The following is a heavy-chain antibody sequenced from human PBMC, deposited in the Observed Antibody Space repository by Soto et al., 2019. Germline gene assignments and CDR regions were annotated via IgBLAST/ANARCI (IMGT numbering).Heavy chain of an antibody. Sequence: SCKASGFTFSSYSMNWVRQAPGKGLEWVSSISSSSSYIYYADSVKGRFTISRDNAKNSLYLQMNSLRAEDTALYYCAKSVTTVAGTSWFDPWGQGTLVTVSS. CDR3: AKSVTTVAGTSWFDP. D-gene: IGHD6-19*01. J-gene: IGHJ5*02. V-gene: IGHV3-21*04. CDR2: ISSSSSYI. CDR1: GFTFSSYS.